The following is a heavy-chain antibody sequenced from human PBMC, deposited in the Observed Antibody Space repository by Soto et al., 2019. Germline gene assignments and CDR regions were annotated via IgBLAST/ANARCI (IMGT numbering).Heavy chain of an antibody. V-gene: IGHV3-30*18. CDR3: AKSPNFYCSSPNCYKYYFDH. D-gene: IGHD2-2*02. J-gene: IGHJ4*02. Sequence: SGGSLRLSCAVSGFTFNTYGMHWVRQAPGKGLEWVAVISYDGSEKYYVDSVKGRFTISKDNSKNTLYLQMNSLRPEDTAVYYCAKSPNFYCSSPNCYKYYFDHWGQGTRVTVSS. CDR1: GFTFNTYG. CDR2: ISYDGSEK.